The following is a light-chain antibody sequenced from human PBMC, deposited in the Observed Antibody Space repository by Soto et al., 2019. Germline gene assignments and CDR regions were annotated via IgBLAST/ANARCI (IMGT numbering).Light chain of an antibody. CDR2: SNS. CDR3: AAWDDSLNGVV. CDR1: SSNIGSNT. J-gene: IGLJ2*01. V-gene: IGLV1-44*01. Sequence: QSVLTQPPSASGTPGQRVTISCSGSSSNIGSNTVNLYQQLPGTAPKLLMYSNSQRPSGVPDRFSGSKSGTSASLAISGLQSEDEADYYCAAWDDSLNGVVFGGGTKLTVL.